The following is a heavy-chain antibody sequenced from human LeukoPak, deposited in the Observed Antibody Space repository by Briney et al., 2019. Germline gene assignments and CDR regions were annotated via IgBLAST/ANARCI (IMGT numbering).Heavy chain of an antibody. J-gene: IGHJ4*02. V-gene: IGHV1-69*06. Sequence: ASVKVSCKASGGTFSTSAISWVRQAPGKGLEWMGKIIPIFGTVNYAQKFQGRVTITADTSTSTAYMYLSSLTSDDTAVYYCATGSMVPQRYYFEHWRQAILVTVSS. CDR2: IIPIFGTV. CDR1: GGTFSTSA. CDR3: ATGSMVPQRYYFEH. D-gene: IGHD4/OR15-4a*01.